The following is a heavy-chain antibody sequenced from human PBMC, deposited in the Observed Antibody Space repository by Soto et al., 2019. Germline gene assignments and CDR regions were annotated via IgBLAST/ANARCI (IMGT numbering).Heavy chain of an antibody. CDR2: ISYDGSNK. V-gene: IGHV3-30*18. Sequence: GGSLRLSCAASGFTFSSYVMHWVRQAPGKGLEWVAVISYDGSNKYYADSVKGRFTISRDNSKNTLYLQMNSLRAEDTAVYYCAKDTHIVVVTAYGMDVGGQGTTVTVSS. CDR1: GFTFSSYV. CDR3: AKDTHIVVVTAYGMDV. J-gene: IGHJ6*02. D-gene: IGHD2-21*02.